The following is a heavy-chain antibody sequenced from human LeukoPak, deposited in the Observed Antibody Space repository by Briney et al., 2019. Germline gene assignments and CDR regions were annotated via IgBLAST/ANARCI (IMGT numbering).Heavy chain of an antibody. D-gene: IGHD6-6*01. V-gene: IGHV4-34*01. CDR3: ARAVTARPLDY. Sequence: SETLSLTCAVYGESFSGHYWTWIRHPPGKGLEWIGEINHSGITNYNPSLKSRVIISVDTSKNQFSLKLSSVTAADTAVYYCARAVTARPLDYWGQGTLVTVSS. CDR2: INHSGIT. J-gene: IGHJ4*02. CDR1: GESFSGHY.